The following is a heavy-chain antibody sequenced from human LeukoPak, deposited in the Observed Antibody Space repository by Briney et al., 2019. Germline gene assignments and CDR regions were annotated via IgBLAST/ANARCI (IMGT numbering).Heavy chain of an antibody. CDR2: ISGSGGST. Sequence: PGGSLRLSCAASGFTFSSYGMSWVRQAPGKGLEWVSAISGSGGSTYYADSVKGRFTISRDNSKNTLYLQMNSLRSEDTAVYYCARWAYHVEYPIYWGQGTLVTVSS. V-gene: IGHV3-23*01. J-gene: IGHJ4*02. CDR1: GFTFSSYG. CDR3: ARWAYHVEYPIY. D-gene: IGHD2/OR15-2a*01.